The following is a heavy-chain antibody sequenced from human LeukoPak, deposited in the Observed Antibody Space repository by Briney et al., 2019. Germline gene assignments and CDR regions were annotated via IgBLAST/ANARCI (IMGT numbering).Heavy chain of an antibody. J-gene: IGHJ5*02. Sequence: SVKVSCKASGGTFSSYAISWVRQAPGQGLEWMGGIIPIFGIATYAQKFQGRVTITADKSTSTAYMELSSLRSEDTAVYYCASLGLAYYDSSGYLNWFDPWGQGTLVTVSS. CDR2: IIPIFGIA. V-gene: IGHV1-69*10. CDR3: ASLGLAYYDSSGYLNWFDP. D-gene: IGHD3-22*01. CDR1: GGTFSSYA.